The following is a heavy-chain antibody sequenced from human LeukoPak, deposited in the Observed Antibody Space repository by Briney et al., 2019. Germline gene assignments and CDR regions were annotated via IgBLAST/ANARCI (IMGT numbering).Heavy chain of an antibody. CDR2: MKQDGSEK. CDR1: GFTFSSYS. V-gene: IGHV3-7*01. CDR3: ARDGYSGDAFDI. Sequence: PGGSLRLSCAASGFTFSSYSMNWVRQAPGKGLEWVANMKQDGSEKYYVDSVKGRFTISRDNAKNSLYLQMNSLRAEDTAVYYCARDGYSGDAFDIWGQGTMVTVSS. J-gene: IGHJ3*02. D-gene: IGHD5-24*01.